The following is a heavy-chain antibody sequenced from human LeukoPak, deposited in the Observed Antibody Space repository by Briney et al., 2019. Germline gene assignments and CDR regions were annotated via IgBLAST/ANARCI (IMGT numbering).Heavy chain of an antibody. CDR1: GYSISSGYY. Sequence: SETLSLTCTVSGYSISSGYYWGWIRQPPGKGLEWIGSIYHSGSTYYNPSLKSRVTVSVDTSKNQFSLKLSSVTAADTAVYYCARETFVVVPAATSRAYNWFDPWGQGTLVTVSS. D-gene: IGHD2-2*01. J-gene: IGHJ5*02. V-gene: IGHV4-38-2*02. CDR3: ARETFVVVPAATSRAYNWFDP. CDR2: IYHSGST.